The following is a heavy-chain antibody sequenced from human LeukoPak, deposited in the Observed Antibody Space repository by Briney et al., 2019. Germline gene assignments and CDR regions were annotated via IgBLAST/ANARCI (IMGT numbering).Heavy chain of an antibody. V-gene: IGHV5-51*01. CDR3: ARLLRNIAAAVYYFDY. CDR2: IYPGDSDT. CDR1: GYTFAKYW. J-gene: IGHJ4*02. Sequence: GESLKISCQASGYTFAKYWIGWVRQMPGKGLEWMGIIYPGDSDTRYSPSFQGQVTISADKSISTAYLQWSSLKASDTAMYYCARLLRNIAAAVYYFDYWGQGTLVTVSS. D-gene: IGHD6-13*01.